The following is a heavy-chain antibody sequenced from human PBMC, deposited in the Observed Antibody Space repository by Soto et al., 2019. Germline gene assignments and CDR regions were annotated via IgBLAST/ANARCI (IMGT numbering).Heavy chain of an antibody. CDR3: ASRLAYCGGDGYLNYYGMDV. V-gene: IGHV5-10-1*01. CDR2: IDPSDSYT. D-gene: IGHD2-21*02. Sequence: PGESLKISCKGSGYSFTSYWISWVRQMPGKGLEWMGRIDPSDSYTNYSPSFQGHVTISADKSISTAYLQWSSLKASDTAMYYCASRLAYCGGDGYLNYYGMDVWGQGTTVTVSS. J-gene: IGHJ6*02. CDR1: GYSFTSYW.